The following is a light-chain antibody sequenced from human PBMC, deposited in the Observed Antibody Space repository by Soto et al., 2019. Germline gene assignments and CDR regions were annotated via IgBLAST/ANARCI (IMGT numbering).Light chain of an antibody. V-gene: IGKV3-15*01. CDR1: HRVSSY. CDR3: HQYNSWPRGT. Sequence: EIVMTQSPATLSVSPGERATLSFRASHRVSSYLAWYQQRPGQAPRLLIYGASTRATGIPVRFRGSGSGTEFTLTISSLQSEDSAVYYCHQYNSWPRGTFGPGTKVDI. CDR2: GAS. J-gene: IGKJ3*01.